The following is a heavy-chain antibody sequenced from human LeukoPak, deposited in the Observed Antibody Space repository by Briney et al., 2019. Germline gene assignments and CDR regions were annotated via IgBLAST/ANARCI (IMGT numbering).Heavy chain of an antibody. D-gene: IGHD2-15*01. J-gene: IGHJ4*02. Sequence: GGSLRLSCAASGFTFNNYWMSWVRQAPGKGLEWVANMNQDGSTKYYVDSVKGRFTISRDNSKNSLYLQMNSLTAEDTAVYYCARDEYGPAAYGGQGTLVTVSS. CDR1: GFTFNNYW. CDR3: ARDEYGPAAY. CDR2: MNQDGSTK. V-gene: IGHV3-7*01.